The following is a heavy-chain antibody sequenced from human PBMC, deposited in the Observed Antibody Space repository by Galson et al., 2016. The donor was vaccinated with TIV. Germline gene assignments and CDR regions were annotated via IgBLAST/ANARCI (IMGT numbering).Heavy chain of an antibody. CDR1: GGIFNNYA. CDR3: ARDIPCGGSCYFFDD. J-gene: IGHJ4*02. D-gene: IGHD2-21*02. Sequence: SVKVSCKASGGIFNNYAINWVRQAPGQGLEWMGGILPISATTNYAQKFQDRLSISADKSTSTVFMQLTSLRSEDTAVYFCARDIPCGGSCYFFDDWGQGTLVTVSS. CDR2: ILPISATT. V-gene: IGHV1-69*06.